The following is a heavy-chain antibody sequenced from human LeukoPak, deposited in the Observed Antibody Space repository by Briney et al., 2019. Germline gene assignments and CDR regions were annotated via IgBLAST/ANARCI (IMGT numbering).Heavy chain of an antibody. Sequence: SVKVSCKASGGTFISYAISWERQAPGQGLEWMGRIIPIFGTANYAQKFQGRVTITTDESTSTAYMELSSLRSEDTAVYYCARENYYDSSGYYYVDDYWGQGTLVTVSS. CDR2: IIPIFGTA. V-gene: IGHV1-69*05. J-gene: IGHJ4*02. D-gene: IGHD3-22*01. CDR3: ARENYYDSSGYYYVDDY. CDR1: GGTFISYA.